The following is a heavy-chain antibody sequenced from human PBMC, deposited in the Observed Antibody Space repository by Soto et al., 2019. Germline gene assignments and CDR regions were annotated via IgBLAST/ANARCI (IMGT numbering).Heavy chain of an antibody. CDR1: GGSISSSDYY. Sequence: SETLSLTCTVSGGSISSSDYYWGWIRQPPGKGLEWIGNIYYSGSASYNPSLKSRVTISVDTPKNQFSLKLSSVTAADTAVYYCAKNWNWGSLVHWGQGTLVTVCS. CDR2: IYYSGSA. V-gene: IGHV4-39*01. CDR3: AKNWNWGSLVH. J-gene: IGHJ4*02. D-gene: IGHD7-27*01.